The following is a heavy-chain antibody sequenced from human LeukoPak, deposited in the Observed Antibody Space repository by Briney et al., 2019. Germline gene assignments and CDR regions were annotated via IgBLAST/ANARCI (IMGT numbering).Heavy chain of an antibody. CDR3: VRAHSIHNYHYGIDV. Sequence: GGSLRLSCAASGFTFSDFAMHWLRQAPGKGLEYVSTISSNGTSPYYANSVKGRFTISRDNSKNTLYLQMGSLRADDTAVYYCVRAHSIHNYHYGIDVWGHGTTATVSS. J-gene: IGHJ6*02. V-gene: IGHV3-64*01. D-gene: IGHD3-3*01. CDR2: ISSNGTSP. CDR1: GFTFSDFA.